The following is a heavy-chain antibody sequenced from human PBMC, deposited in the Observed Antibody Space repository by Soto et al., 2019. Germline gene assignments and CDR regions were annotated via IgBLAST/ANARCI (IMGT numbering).Heavy chain of an antibody. J-gene: IGHJ5*02. D-gene: IGHD6-6*01. V-gene: IGHV1-18*01. CDR2: ISAYNGNT. CDR1: GYTFTSYG. CDR3: ARDLRIEYSSPHTWFDP. Sequence: ASVKVSCKASGYTFTSYGISWVRQAPGQGLEWMGWISAYNGNTNYAQKLQGRVTMTTDTSTSTAYMELRSLRSDDTAVYYCARDLRIEYSSPHTWFDPWGQGTLVTVSS.